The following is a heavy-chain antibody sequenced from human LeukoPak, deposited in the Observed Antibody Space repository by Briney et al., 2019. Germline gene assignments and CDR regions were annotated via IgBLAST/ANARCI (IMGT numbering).Heavy chain of an antibody. CDR1: GFTFSSYA. CDR2: ISYDGSNK. J-gene: IGHJ4*02. V-gene: IGHV3-30-3*01. CDR3: ARPGEKWLQCGY. Sequence: GGSLRLSCAASGFTFSSYAMHWVRQAPGKGLEWVAVISYDGSNKYYADSVKGRFTISRDNSKNTLYLQMNSLRAGDTAVYYCARPGEKWLQCGYWGQGTLVTVSS. D-gene: IGHD5-24*01.